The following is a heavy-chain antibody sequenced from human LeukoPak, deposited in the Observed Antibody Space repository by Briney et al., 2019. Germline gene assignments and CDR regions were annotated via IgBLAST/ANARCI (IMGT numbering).Heavy chain of an antibody. D-gene: IGHD5-18*01. CDR1: GYTFTGYY. CDR3: AKDRTTAMVTPVDY. Sequence: ASVKVSCKASGYTFTGYYMHWVRQAPGQGLEWMGWINPNSGGTNYAQKFQGKVTMTRDTSISTAYMELSRLRSDDTAVYYCAKDRTTAMVTPVDYWGQGTLVTVSS. J-gene: IGHJ4*02. CDR2: INPNSGGT. V-gene: IGHV1-2*02.